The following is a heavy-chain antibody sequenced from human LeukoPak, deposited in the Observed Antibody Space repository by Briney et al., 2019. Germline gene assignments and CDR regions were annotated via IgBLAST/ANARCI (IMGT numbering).Heavy chain of an antibody. J-gene: IGHJ4*02. CDR3: ARGRRGYGICGDRCLFDY. CDR2: IIPIFGTA. Sequence: AASVKVSCKASGGTFSSYAISWVRQAPGQGLEWMGGIIPIFGTANYAQKFQGRVTITADESTSTAYMELSSLRSEDTAVYYCARGRRGYGICGDRCLFDYWGQGTLVTVSS. D-gene: IGHD5-18*01. CDR1: GGTFSSYA. V-gene: IGHV1-69*13.